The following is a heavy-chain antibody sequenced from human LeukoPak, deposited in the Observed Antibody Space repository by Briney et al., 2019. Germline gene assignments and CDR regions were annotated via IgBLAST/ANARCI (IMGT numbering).Heavy chain of an antibody. CDR3: ARNYYDSRQNYFDY. J-gene: IGHJ4*02. Sequence: ASVKVSCKASGYTFTGYYMHWVRQATGQGLEWMGRINPNSGGTNYAQKFQGMVTMTRDTSISTAYMELSRLRSDDTAVYYCARNYYDSRQNYFDYWGQGTLVTVSS. V-gene: IGHV1-2*06. CDR2: INPNSGGT. CDR1: GYTFTGYY. D-gene: IGHD3-22*01.